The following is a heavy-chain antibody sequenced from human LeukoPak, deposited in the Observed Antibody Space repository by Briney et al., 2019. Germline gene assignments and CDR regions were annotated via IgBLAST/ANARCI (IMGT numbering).Heavy chain of an antibody. CDR3: ATDPRDPPQYYYYYYCMDV. D-gene: IGHD5-24*01. J-gene: IGHJ6*02. V-gene: IGHV1-18*01. CDR1: GYTFTSYG. CDR2: ISAYNGNT. Sequence: ASVKVSCKASGYTFTSYGISWVRQAPGQGLEWMGWISAYNGNTNYAQKLQGRVTMTTDTSTSTAYMELRSLRSDDTAVYYCATDPRDPPQYYYYYYCMDVWGQGTTVTVSS.